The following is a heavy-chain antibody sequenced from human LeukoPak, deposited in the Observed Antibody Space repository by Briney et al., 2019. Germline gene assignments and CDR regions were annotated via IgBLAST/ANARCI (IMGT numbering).Heavy chain of an antibody. CDR2: IYYSGST. V-gene: IGHV4-59*01. Sequence: LPETLSLTCTVSGGSISSYYWSWLRQPPGKGLEWIGYIYYSGSTNYNPSLKSRVTISVDTSKNQFSLNLSSVTAAETAVYYCARGPPGKENAFDIWGQGTMVTVSS. J-gene: IGHJ3*02. CDR3: ARGPPGKENAFDI. CDR1: GGSISSYY. D-gene: IGHD2-2*01.